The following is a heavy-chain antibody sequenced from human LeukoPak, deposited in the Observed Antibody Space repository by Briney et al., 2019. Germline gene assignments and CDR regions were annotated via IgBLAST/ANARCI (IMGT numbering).Heavy chain of an antibody. CDR2: IGTAGDT. CDR3: ARSKSIAAAGAFDY. CDR1: GFTFSSYD. J-gene: IGHJ4*02. V-gene: IGHV3-13*01. Sequence: PGGSLRLSCAASGFTFSSYDMHWVRQATGKGLEWVSAIGTAGDTYYPGSVKGRFTISRENAKNSLYLQMNSLRAGDTAVYYCARSKSIAAAGAFDYWGQGTLSPSPQ. D-gene: IGHD6-13*01.